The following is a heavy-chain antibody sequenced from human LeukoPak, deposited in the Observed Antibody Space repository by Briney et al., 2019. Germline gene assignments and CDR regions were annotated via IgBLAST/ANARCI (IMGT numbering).Heavy chain of an antibody. CDR1: GYSISSGYY. CDR2: IYHAGST. Sequence: SETLSLTCTVSGYSISSGYYWGWIRQSPGKGLEWIGSIYHAGSTFHNPSLKSRATISVDTSKNQFSLGLNSVTAADTAVYYCVRLSVVSPHRYFDLWGRGTLVTVSS. J-gene: IGHJ2*01. D-gene: IGHD4-23*01. CDR3: VRLSVVSPHRYFDL. V-gene: IGHV4-38-2*02.